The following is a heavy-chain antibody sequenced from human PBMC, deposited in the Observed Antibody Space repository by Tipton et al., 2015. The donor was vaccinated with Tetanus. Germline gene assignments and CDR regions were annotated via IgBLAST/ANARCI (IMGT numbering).Heavy chain of an antibody. D-gene: IGHD5-18*01. Sequence: TLSLTCIVSGGSMSGSGHYGAWVRQSPGKGLEWIGSISYSGRTYYSPSLKSRVNISINRSKNQFSLKLTSVTAADTAVYYCVRGRGLGAYSFGFEYWGRGTHVSVSS. V-gene: IGHV4-39*07. CDR2: ISYSGRT. J-gene: IGHJ4*02. CDR3: VRGRGLGAYSFGFEY. CDR1: GGSMSGSGHY.